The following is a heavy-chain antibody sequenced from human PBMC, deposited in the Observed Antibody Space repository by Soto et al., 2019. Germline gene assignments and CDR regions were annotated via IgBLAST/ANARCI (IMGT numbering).Heavy chain of an antibody. CDR1: GFTFISYS. CDR3: ARGPDYYYGMDV. V-gene: IGHV3-48*02. Sequence: GGSLRLSCAASGFTFISYSMNWVRQAPGKGLEWVSYISSSSSTIYYADSVKGRFTISRDNAKNSLYLQMNSLRDEDTAVYYCARGPDYYYGMDVWGQGTTVTVSS. J-gene: IGHJ6*02. CDR2: ISSSSSTI.